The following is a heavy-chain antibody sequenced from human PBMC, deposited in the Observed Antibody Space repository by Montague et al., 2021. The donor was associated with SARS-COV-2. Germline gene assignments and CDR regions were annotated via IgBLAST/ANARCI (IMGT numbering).Heavy chain of an antibody. V-gene: IGHV4-59*01. J-gene: IGHJ2*01. Sequence: SECLSLTCTVSGGSISSYYWNWIRQSPGKGLEWIGYIYYSGSTKYNPSFKSRVTMLVDTSKRLMSLRLNSVTAADTAVYYCAGDRGRFWHFDLWGRGTLVTVSS. CDR2: IYYSGST. CDR3: AGDRGRFWHFDL. D-gene: IGHD5-12*01. CDR1: GGSISSYY.